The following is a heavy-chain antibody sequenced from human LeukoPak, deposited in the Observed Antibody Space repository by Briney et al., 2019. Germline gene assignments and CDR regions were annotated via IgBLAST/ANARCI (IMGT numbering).Heavy chain of an antibody. CDR1: GFTFSTYS. CDR2: ISTSSIYI. Sequence: PGGSLRLSCAASGFTFSTYSMNWVRQTPGKGLEWVSSISTSSIYIYYADSVKGRFTISRDNAKNSLYLQMNSLRAEDTAVYYCARSPAYSGSFLKGYYYYYMDVWGKGTTVTVSS. J-gene: IGHJ6*03. D-gene: IGHD1-26*01. V-gene: IGHV3-21*04. CDR3: ARSPAYSGSFLKGYYYYYMDV.